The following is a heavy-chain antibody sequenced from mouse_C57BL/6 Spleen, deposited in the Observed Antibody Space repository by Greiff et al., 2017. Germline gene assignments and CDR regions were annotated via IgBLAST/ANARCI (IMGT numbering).Heavy chain of an antibody. CDR2: IDPSDSET. CDR3: ATAQATTSYYFDY. D-gene: IGHD3-2*02. CDR1: GYTFTSYW. J-gene: IGHJ2*01. Sequence: QVQLQQSGAELVRPGSSVKLSCKASGYTFTSYWMHWVKQRPIQGLEWIGNIDPSDSETHYNQKFKDKATLTVDKSSSTAYMQLSSLTSEDSAVYYCATAQATTSYYFDYWGQGTTLTVSS. V-gene: IGHV1-52*01.